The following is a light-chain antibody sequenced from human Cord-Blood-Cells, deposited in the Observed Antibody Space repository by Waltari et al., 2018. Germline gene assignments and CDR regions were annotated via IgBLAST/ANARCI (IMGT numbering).Light chain of an antibody. CDR2: GAS. CDR3: QQYGSSPLT. V-gene: IGKV3-20*01. J-gene: IGKJ4*01. Sequence: EIVLTQSPGTLSLSPGERATPPCRASQSVSSSYLAWYQQKPGQSPRLLIYGASSRSTGIPDRFSGSGSGTDFTLTISRREPEDFAVYYCQQYGSSPLTFGGGTKVEIK. CDR1: QSVSSSY.